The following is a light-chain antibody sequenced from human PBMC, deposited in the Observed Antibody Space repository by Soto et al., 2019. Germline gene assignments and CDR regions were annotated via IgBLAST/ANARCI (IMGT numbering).Light chain of an antibody. J-gene: IGKJ4*01. CDR2: WAS. CDR1: QSVLYSSNNKNY. Sequence: DIVMTQSPDSLAVSLGERATINCKSSQSVLYSSNNKNYLAWYQQKPGQPPKLLIYWASTRESGVPDRFSGSGSGTDFTLTISSLQVEDVAVYYCQQYYSTPLTFGGGTKVEIK. V-gene: IGKV4-1*01. CDR3: QQYYSTPLT.